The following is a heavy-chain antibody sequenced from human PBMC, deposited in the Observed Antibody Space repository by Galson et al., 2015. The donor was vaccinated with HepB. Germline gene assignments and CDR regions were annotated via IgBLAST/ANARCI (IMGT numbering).Heavy chain of an antibody. J-gene: IGHJ2*01. V-gene: IGHV3-48*01. CDR2: ISRSGDTI. CDR3: ARDGEPYYSLYFDL. D-gene: IGHD1-26*01. CDR1: GFTFNSFG. Sequence: SLRLSCAASGFTFNSFGMNWVRQAPGKGPEWVSYISRSGDTIYYTDSVKGRFSISRDNAKDSLYLQMNSVRAEDTAVYWCARDGEPYYSLYFDLWGRGTLVTVSS.